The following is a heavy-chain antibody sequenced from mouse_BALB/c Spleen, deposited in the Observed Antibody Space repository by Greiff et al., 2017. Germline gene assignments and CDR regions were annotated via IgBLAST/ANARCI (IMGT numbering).Heavy chain of an antibody. CDR1: GYTFTSYW. CDR2: IYPSDSYT. J-gene: IGHJ1*01. D-gene: IGHD1-1*01. Sequence: VQLQQPGAELVRPGASVKLSCKASGYTFTSYWINWVKQRPGQGLEWIGNIYPSDSYTNYKQKFKDKATLTVDKSSSTDYMQLSSPTSEDSAVYDCTRCDCYGSSYWYFDVWGEGTTVTVSS. V-gene: IGHV1-69*02. CDR3: TRCDCYGSSYWYFDV.